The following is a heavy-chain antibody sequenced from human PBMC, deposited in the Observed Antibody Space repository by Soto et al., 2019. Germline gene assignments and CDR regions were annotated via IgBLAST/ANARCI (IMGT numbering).Heavy chain of an antibody. J-gene: IGHJ4*02. CDR2: ISYDGSNK. CDR3: AIYSVYYGDYARLFDY. V-gene: IGHV3-30-3*01. CDR1: GFTFSSYA. D-gene: IGHD4-17*01. Sequence: GGSLRLACAASGFTFSSYAMHWVRQAPGKGLEWVAVISYDGSNKYYADSVKGRFTISRDNSKNTLYLQMNSLRAEETAVYYGAIYSVYYGDYARLFDYSDQGTLLTLSS.